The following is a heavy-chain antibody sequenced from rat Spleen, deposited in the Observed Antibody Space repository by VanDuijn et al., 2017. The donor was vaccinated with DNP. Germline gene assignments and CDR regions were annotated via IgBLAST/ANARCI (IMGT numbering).Heavy chain of an antibody. J-gene: IGHJ2*01. CDR1: GFIFSNYY. V-gene: IGHV5-25*01. CDR3: ARPDY. CDR2: INTGGGNT. Sequence: EVRLVESGGGLVQPGRSMKLSCAASGFIFSNYYMAWVRQAPTKGLEWVASINTGGGNTYYRDSVKGRFTISRDNAKSTLYLQMDSLRSEDTATYYCARPDYWGQGVMVTVSS.